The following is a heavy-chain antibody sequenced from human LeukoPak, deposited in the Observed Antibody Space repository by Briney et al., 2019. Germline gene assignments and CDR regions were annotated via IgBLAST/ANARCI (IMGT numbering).Heavy chain of an antibody. CDR3: AVYCSSTSCYRHYDAFDI. CDR2: IIPIFGTA. V-gene: IGHV1-69*13. Sequence: ASVKVSCKXSGGTFSSYAISWVRQAPGQGLEWMGGIIPIFGTANYPQKFQGRVTITADESTSTAYMELSSLRSEDTAVYYCAVYCSSTSCYRHYDAFDIWGQGTMVTVSS. D-gene: IGHD2-2*01. CDR1: GGTFSSYA. J-gene: IGHJ3*02.